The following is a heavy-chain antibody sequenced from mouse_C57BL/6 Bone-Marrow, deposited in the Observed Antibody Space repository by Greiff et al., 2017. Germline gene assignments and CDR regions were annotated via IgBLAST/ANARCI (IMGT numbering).Heavy chain of an antibody. CDR3: ARGGNGYDGFAY. Sequence: VKLQQPGAELVKPGASVKLSCKASGYTFTSYWMQWVKQRPGQGLAWIGEIDPSDSYTNYNQKFKGKATLTVDTSSSTAYMRLSSMTSGSFAVYYCARGGNGYDGFAYWGQGTLVTVSA. J-gene: IGHJ3*01. CDR1: GYTFTSYW. D-gene: IGHD2-2*01. CDR2: IDPSDSYT. V-gene: IGHV1-50*01.